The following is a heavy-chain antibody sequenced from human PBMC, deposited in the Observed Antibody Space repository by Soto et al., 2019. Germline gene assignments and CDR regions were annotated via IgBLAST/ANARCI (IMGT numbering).Heavy chain of an antibody. CDR3: ARLTVGNPGDA. CDR2: IYYLGNT. Sequence: SETLSLTCTVSGGSISNSNYHWGWIRQPPGKGLEWIGSIYYLGNTYYNPSLKSRVTISVDTSKSHFSLKVSSVTAADTAVYYCARLTVGNPGDAWGQGTLVTVSS. V-gene: IGHV4-39*02. J-gene: IGHJ5*02. D-gene: IGHD2-21*02. CDR1: GGSISNSNYH.